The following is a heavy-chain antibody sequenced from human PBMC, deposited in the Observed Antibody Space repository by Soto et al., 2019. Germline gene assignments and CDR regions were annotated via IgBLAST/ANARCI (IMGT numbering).Heavy chain of an antibody. Sequence: QVQLVQSGAEVKKPGSSVKVSCKSPEGTFSSYAISWVRQAPGQGLEWMGGIIPIFGTADYAQKFQARVTITADESTSTAYMELSSLRSEDTAVYYCASSAMDHYYSGMDVWGQGTTVTVSS. D-gene: IGHD5-18*01. V-gene: IGHV1-69*12. CDR3: ASSAMDHYYSGMDV. CDR1: EGTFSSYA. CDR2: IIPIFGTA. J-gene: IGHJ6*02.